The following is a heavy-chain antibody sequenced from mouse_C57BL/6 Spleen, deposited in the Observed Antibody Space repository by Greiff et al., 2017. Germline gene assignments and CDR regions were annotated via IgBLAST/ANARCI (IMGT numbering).Heavy chain of an antibody. D-gene: IGHD3-3*01. CDR3: EREGTPYYIDY. Sequence: EVKVVESGGGLVKPGGSLKLSCAASGFTFSDYGMHWVRQAPEKGLAWVAYISSGSTTISYADTVKGRFTISRDNAKNTLFLQMTSRRSEDTAKYYCEREGTPYYIDYWGQGTTLTVSS. CDR1: GFTFSDYG. V-gene: IGHV5-17*01. J-gene: IGHJ2*01. CDR2: ISSGSTTI.